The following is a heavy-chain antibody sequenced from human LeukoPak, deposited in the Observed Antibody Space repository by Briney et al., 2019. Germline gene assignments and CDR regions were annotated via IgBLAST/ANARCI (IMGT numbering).Heavy chain of an antibody. CDR1: GYTFTSYG. J-gene: IGHJ3*02. D-gene: IGHD3-3*01. V-gene: IGHV1-18*01. CDR3: ARGRITIFGVVTPFDI. CDR2: ISAYNGNT. Sequence: ASVKVSCKASGYTFTSYGISWVRQAPGQGLEWMGWISAYNGNTNYAQKLQGRVTMTTDTSTSTAYMELRSLRSDDTAMYYCARGRITIFGVVTPFDIWGQGTMVTVSS.